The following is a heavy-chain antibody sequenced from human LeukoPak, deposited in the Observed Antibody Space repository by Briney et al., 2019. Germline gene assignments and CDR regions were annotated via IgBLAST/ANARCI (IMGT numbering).Heavy chain of an antibody. D-gene: IGHD4-11*01. CDR3: AREMTTDYYYYGMDV. Sequence: GGSLRLSCAASGFIFSSYWMSWVRQAPGKGLEWVANIKQDGSEKYYVDSVKGRFTISRDNSKNTLYLQMNSLRAEDTAVYYCAREMTTDYYYYGMDVWGQGTTVTVSS. J-gene: IGHJ6*02. CDR2: IKQDGSEK. CDR1: GFIFSSYW. V-gene: IGHV3-7*03.